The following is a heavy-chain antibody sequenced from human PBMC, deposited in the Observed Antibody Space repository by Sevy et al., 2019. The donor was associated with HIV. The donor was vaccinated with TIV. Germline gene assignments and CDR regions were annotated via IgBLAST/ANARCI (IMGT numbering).Heavy chain of an antibody. CDR1: RFSFNGYG. V-gene: IGHV3-30*02. CDR2: IRYDGSNK. Sequence: GGSLRLSCAASRFSFNGYGMHWVRQAPGKGLEWVAFIRYDGSNKYYADSVKGRFTISRDNAKNSLNLQMNSLRAEDTAVYYCTRNGGAFDNGFDPWGQGTLVTVSS. J-gene: IGHJ5*02. CDR3: TRNGGAFDNGFDP. D-gene: IGHD2-8*01.